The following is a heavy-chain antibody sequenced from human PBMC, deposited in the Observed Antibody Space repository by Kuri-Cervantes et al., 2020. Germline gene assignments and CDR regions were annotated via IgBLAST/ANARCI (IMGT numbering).Heavy chain of an antibody. J-gene: IGHJ6*02. CDR1: GFTFSSYG. CDR3: ARAGTMVRTRMDV. V-gene: IGHV3-33*01. CDR2: LWYDGSNK. Sequence: GESLKISCAASGFTFSSYGMHWVRQAPGKGLEWVAVLWYDGSNKYYADSVKGRFTISRDNSKNTLYLQMNSLRAEDTAVYYCARAGTMVRTRMDVWGQGTTVTVSS. D-gene: IGHD3-10*01.